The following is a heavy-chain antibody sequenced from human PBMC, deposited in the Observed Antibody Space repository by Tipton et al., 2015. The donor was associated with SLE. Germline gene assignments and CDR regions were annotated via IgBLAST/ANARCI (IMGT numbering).Heavy chain of an antibody. D-gene: IGHD2-2*01. V-gene: IGHV3-74*01. CDR3: ARVWVGTSSTLPFDY. Sequence: SLRLSCAASGFTFSSYRMHWVRQAPGKGLVWVSRINSDGRITTYADSVKGRFTISRDNAKNTLFLQMNTLTAEDTAVYYCARVWVGTSSTLPFDYWGQGTLVTVSS. J-gene: IGHJ4*02. CDR1: GFTFSSYR. CDR2: INSDGRIT.